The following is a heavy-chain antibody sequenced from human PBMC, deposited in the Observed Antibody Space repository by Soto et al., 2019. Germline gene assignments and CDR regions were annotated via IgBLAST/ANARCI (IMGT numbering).Heavy chain of an antibody. CDR2: VYHSGDI. CDR1: GASISSSDW. Sequence: QVQLQESGPGLVKPSGTLSLTCAVSGASISSSDWWSWVRQPPGKGLEWIGEVYHSGDIYYTPSLESRVTISVDTSKNLFSLRLTSVTAADTAVYFCARRHNVLKRSGSYHFDYWGQGTPVTVSS. D-gene: IGHD2-8*01. V-gene: IGHV4-4*02. J-gene: IGHJ4*02. CDR3: ARRHNVLKRSGSYHFDY.